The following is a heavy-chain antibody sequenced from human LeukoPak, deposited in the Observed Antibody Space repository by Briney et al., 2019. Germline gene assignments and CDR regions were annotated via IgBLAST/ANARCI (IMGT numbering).Heavy chain of an antibody. CDR3: AKGSVATMVRGVTFDY. V-gene: IGHV3-23*01. J-gene: IGHJ4*02. CDR1: GFTFSSYA. D-gene: IGHD3-10*01. CDR2: ISGSGGST. Sequence: PGGSLRLSCAASGFTFSSYAMSWVRQAPGKGREWVSAISGSGGSTYYADSVKGRFTISRDNSKNTLYLQMNSLRAEDTAVYYCAKGSVATMVRGVTFDYWGQGTLVTVSS.